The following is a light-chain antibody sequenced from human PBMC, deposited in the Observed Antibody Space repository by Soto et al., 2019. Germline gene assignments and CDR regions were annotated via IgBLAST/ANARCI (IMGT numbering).Light chain of an antibody. CDR3: QHYGSFNT. Sequence: EIVLTQSPGTLSLSPGERAAGSGRASQSLDSSFLAWYQEKPGQAPRLLIYGASTRASGIPDRISGSGSGTDFTLTISRLETEDFAVYYCQHYGSFNTFAGGTKVDI. J-gene: IGKJ4*01. CDR2: GAS. V-gene: IGKV3-20*01. CDR1: QSLDSSF.